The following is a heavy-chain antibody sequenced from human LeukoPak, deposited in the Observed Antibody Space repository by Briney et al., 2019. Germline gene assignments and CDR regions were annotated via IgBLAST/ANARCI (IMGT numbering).Heavy chain of an antibody. J-gene: IGHJ4*02. Sequence: PGGSLRLSCAASGFYFANYAMSWVRQAPGKGLEWVSATVGGGSPNTYYADSVKGRFTISRDNSKNTLYLQMNSLRAEDTAVYYCVRDTRSTMTSRPFHFDYWGQGTLVTVSS. CDR2: TVGGGSPNT. CDR3: VRDTRSTMTSRPFHFDY. CDR1: GFYFANYA. V-gene: IGHV3-23*01. D-gene: IGHD3-22*01.